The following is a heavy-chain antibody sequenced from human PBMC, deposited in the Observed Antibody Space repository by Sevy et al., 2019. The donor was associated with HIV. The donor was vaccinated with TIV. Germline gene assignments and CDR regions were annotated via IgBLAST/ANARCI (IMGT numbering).Heavy chain of an antibody. D-gene: IGHD2-15*01. CDR1: GFAFHEYS. V-gene: IGHV3-23*01. Sequence: GGSLRLCCAASGFAFHEYSMSWIRQAPGKGLAWVATLSFGCGKINYADSVKGRFTISRDNSKNSFYLQMDNLRVEDTALYYCARDGWSRPHDYWGQGTRVTVSS. J-gene: IGHJ4*02. CDR2: LSFGCGKI. CDR3: ARDGWSRPHDY.